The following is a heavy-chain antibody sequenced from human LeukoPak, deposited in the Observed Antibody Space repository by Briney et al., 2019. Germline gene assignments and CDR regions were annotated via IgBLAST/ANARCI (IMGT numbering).Heavy chain of an antibody. V-gene: IGHV4-59*08. CDR3: ARQSTSSGGIAVAGPFDY. Sequence: SETLSLTCTVSGGSISSYYWSWIRQPPGKGLEWIGYIYYSGSTNYNPSLKSRVTISVDTSKNQFSLELSSVTAADTAVYYCARQSTSSGGIAVAGPFDYWGQGTLVTVSS. CDR1: GGSISSYY. J-gene: IGHJ4*02. CDR2: IYYSGST. D-gene: IGHD6-19*01.